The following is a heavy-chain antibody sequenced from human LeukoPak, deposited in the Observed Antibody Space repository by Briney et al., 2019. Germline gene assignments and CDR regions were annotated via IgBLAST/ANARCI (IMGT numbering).Heavy chain of an antibody. D-gene: IGHD3-10*01. Sequence: GGSLRLSCAASGFTFNSYAMSWVRQAPGKGLEWVSVIYSGGSTYYADSVKGRFTISRDNSKNTLYLQMNSLRAEDTAVYYCAKDRVFELWFEEASPYYFDYWGRGTLVTVSS. V-gene: IGHV3-23*03. CDR1: GFTFNSYA. CDR3: AKDRVFELWFEEASPYYFDY. CDR2: IYSGGST. J-gene: IGHJ4*02.